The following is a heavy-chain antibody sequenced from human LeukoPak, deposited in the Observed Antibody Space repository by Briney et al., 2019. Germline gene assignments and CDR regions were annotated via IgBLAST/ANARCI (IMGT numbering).Heavy chain of an antibody. D-gene: IGHD3-10*01. CDR2: ISGSGGST. Sequence: PGGSLRLSCAASGFTFSSYAMIWVRQAPGKGLEWVSAISGSGGSTYYADSVKGRFTISRDNSKNTLYLQMNSLRAEDTAVYYCAKDPTYYYGSGSYPDYWGQGTLVTVSS. V-gene: IGHV3-23*01. CDR3: AKDPTYYYGSGSYPDY. J-gene: IGHJ4*02. CDR1: GFTFSSYA.